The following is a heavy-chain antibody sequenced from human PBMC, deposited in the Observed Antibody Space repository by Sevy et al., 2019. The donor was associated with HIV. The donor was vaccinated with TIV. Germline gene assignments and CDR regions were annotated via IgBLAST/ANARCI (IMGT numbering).Heavy chain of an antibody. J-gene: IGHJ4*02. CDR1: GSTLTRLS. CDR3: ATTKDYYDNSGDPFDY. CDR2: FDPDDGKT. D-gene: IGHD3-22*01. Sequence: ASVKVSCKVSGSTLTRLSMHWVRQAPGKGLEWMASFDPDDGKTVYAQKFQGRVTMTEDTSTDTAYMGLSSLRSEDTAVYYCATTKDYYDNSGDPFDYWGQRTLVTVSS. V-gene: IGHV1-24*01.